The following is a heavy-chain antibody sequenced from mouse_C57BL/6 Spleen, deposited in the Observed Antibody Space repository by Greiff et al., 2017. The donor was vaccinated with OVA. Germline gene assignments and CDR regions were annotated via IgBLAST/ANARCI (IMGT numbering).Heavy chain of an antibody. V-gene: IGHV1-52*01. D-gene: IGHD2-1*01. CDR3: ARGPRYGNYGGFYY. J-gene: IGHJ2*01. Sequence: QVQLQQPGAELVRPGSSVKLSCKASGYTFTSYWMHWVKQRPIQGLEWIGNIDPSDSETHYTQKFKDKATLTVDKSSSTAYMQLSSLTSEDSAVYYCARGPRYGNYGGFYYWGQGTTLTVSS. CDR2: IDPSDSET. CDR1: GYTFTSYW.